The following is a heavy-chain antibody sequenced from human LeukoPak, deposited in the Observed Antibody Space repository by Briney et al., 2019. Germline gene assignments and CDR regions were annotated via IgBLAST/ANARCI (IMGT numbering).Heavy chain of an antibody. Sequence: GGSLRLSCAASGFTFSSYGMHWVRQAPGKGLEWVAVISYDGSNKYYADSVKGRFTISRDNSKNTQYLQVNSLRVEDTAMYYCAKEDSSGWIHYWGQGTLVTVSS. CDR3: AKEDSSGWIHY. V-gene: IGHV3-30*18. CDR2: ISYDGSNK. J-gene: IGHJ4*02. CDR1: GFTFSSYG. D-gene: IGHD6-19*01.